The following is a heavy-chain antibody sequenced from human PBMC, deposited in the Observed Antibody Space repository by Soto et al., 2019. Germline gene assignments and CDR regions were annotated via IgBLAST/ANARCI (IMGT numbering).Heavy chain of an antibody. CDR2: IKNKIDGETT. Sequence: PGGSLRLSCVASGLTFSNAWMSWVRQAPGKGLEWVGRIKNKIDGETTEYAAPVKGRFTISRDDSKDTLYLQMDSLKTEDTAVYYCTTDDVDYYGMDVWGQGTTVTVSS. CDR3: TTDDVDYYGMDV. V-gene: IGHV3-15*01. J-gene: IGHJ6*02. CDR1: GLTFSNAW.